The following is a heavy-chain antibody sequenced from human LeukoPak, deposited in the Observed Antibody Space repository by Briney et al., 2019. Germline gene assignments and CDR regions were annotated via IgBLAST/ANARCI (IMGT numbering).Heavy chain of an antibody. J-gene: IGHJ4*02. CDR3: ARGLVDYGSGSYYNIDY. CDR1: GGSFSGYY. V-gene: IGHV4-34*01. D-gene: IGHD3-10*01. CDR2: INHSGST. Sequence: SETQSLTCAVYGGSFSGYYWSWIRQPPGKGLEWIGEINHSGSTNYNPSLKSRVTISVDTSKNQFSLKLSSVTAADTAVYYCARGLVDYGSGSYYNIDYWGQGTLVTVSS.